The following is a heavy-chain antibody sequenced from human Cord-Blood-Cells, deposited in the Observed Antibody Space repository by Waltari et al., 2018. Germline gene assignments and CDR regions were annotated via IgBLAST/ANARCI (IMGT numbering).Heavy chain of an antibody. CDR1: GFTFSSYS. CDR2: IGSSSSYI. J-gene: IGHJ2*01. Sequence: EVQLVESGGGLVKPGGSLRLSCAASGFTFSSYSMNWVRQAPGKWLEWVSSIGSSSSYIYYADSVKGRFTISRDNAKNSLYLQMNSLRAEDTAVYYCAREGGVWYFDLWGRGTLVTVSS. CDR3: AREGGVWYFDL. D-gene: IGHD3-16*01. V-gene: IGHV3-21*01.